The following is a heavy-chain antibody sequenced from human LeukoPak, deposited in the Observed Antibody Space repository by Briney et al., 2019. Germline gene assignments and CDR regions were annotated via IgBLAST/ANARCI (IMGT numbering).Heavy chain of an antibody. Sequence: GASVRVSCKASGYTFSSYDINCVRQATGQGLEWMGCMNPNSGHTGYAQKFQGRVTMTRNTSISTAYMELSSLRSEDTAVYYCARVRGSYYYYGMDVWGQGTTVTVSS. D-gene: IGHD2-15*01. CDR2: MNPNSGHT. CDR1: GYTFSSYD. V-gene: IGHV1-8*01. CDR3: ARVRGSYYYYGMDV. J-gene: IGHJ6*02.